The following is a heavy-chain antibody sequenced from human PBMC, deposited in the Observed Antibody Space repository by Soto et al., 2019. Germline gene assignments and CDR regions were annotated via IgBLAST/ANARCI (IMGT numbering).Heavy chain of an antibody. CDR3: ARRVEYYYYGMDV. D-gene: IGHD1-1*01. Sequence: GESLKISCKGSGYSLTSYWIGWVRQMPGKGLEWMGIIYPGDSDTRYSPSFQGQVTISADKSISTAYLQWSSLKASDTAMYYCARRVEYYYYGMDVWGQGTTVTVSS. CDR1: GYSLTSYW. J-gene: IGHJ6*02. V-gene: IGHV5-51*01. CDR2: IYPGDSDT.